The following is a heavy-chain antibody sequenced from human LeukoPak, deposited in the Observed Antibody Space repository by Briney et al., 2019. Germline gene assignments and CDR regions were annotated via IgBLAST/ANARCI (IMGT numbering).Heavy chain of an antibody. V-gene: IGHV4-4*02. CDR3: ATYYYGSGSYYEGGAFVSSWFDP. D-gene: IGHD3-10*01. Sequence: SGTLSLTCAVSGGSISSSNWWSWVRQPPGKGLEWIGEIYHSGSTNYNPSLKSRVTISVDKSKNQFSLKLSSVTAADTAVYYCATYYYGSGSYYEGGAFVSSWFDPWGQGTLVTVSS. CDR2: IYHSGST. CDR1: GGSISSSNW. J-gene: IGHJ5*02.